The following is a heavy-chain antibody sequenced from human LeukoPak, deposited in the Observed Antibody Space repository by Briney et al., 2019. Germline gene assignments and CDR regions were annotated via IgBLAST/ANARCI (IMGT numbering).Heavy chain of an antibody. J-gene: IGHJ6*03. CDR1: GGSFSGYY. Sequence: PSETLSLTCAVYGGSFSGYYWSWIRQPAGKGLEWIGRIYTSGSTNYNPSLKSRVTISVDTSKNQFSLKLSSVTAADTAVYYCARGVGSGELFPYYYYYYMDVWGKGTTVTISS. CDR3: ARGVGSGELFPYYYYYYMDV. CDR2: IYTSGST. V-gene: IGHV4-59*10. D-gene: IGHD3-10*01.